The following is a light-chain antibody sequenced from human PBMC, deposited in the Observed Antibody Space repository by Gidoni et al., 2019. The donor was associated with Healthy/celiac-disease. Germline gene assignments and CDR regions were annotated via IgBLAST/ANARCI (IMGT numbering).Light chain of an antibody. Sequence: PGERATLSCRASQSVSSYLAWYQQKPGQAPRLLIYDASNRATGIPARFSGSGSGTDFTLTISSLEPEDFAVYYCQQRSALGQXTKLEIK. J-gene: IGKJ2*01. CDR2: DAS. V-gene: IGKV3-11*01. CDR1: QSVSSY. CDR3: QQRSA.